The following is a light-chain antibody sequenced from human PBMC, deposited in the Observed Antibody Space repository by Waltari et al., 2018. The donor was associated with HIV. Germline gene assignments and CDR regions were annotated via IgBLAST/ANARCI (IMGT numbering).Light chain of an antibody. CDR3: QQYYDVPYT. V-gene: IGKV4-1*01. CDR1: QSVFYNSNKKNY. J-gene: IGKJ2*01. CDR2: WAS. Sequence: EIVLTQSPGTLSLSPGERATLSCRSSQSVFYNSNKKNYLAWYQQKPGQPPKLLLYWASARESGVPDRFRGSGSGTDFTLTISSLQPEDVAVYYCQQYYDVPYTFGQGTKLEIK.